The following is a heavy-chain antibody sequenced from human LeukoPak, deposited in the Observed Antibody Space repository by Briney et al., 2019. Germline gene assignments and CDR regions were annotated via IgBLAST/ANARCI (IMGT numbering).Heavy chain of an antibody. V-gene: IGHV4-31*03. CDR2: IYYSGST. Sequence: PSQTLSLTCTVSGGSISSGGYYWSWIRQHPGKGLEWIGYIYYSGSTYYDPSLKSRVTISVDTSKNQFSLKLSSVTAADTAVYYCARVGELEPFDYWGQGTLVTVSS. J-gene: IGHJ4*02. CDR1: GGSISSGGYY. CDR3: ARVGELEPFDY. D-gene: IGHD1-1*01.